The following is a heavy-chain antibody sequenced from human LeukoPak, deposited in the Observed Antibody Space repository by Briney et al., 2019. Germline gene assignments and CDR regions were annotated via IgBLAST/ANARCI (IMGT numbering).Heavy chain of an antibody. CDR1: GGSISSHY. CDR2: IYYSGST. D-gene: IGHD2-2*01. Sequence: SETLSLTCTVSGGSISSHYWSWIRQPPGKGLEWIGYIYYSGSTNYNPSLKSRVTISVDTSKNQFSLKLSSVTAADTAVYYCARGIVVVRGYYYYMDVWGKGTTVTVSS. CDR3: ARGIVVVRGYYYYMDV. J-gene: IGHJ6*03. V-gene: IGHV4-59*11.